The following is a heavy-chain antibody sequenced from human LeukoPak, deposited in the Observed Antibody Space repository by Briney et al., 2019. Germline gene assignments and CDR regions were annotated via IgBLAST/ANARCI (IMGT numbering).Heavy chain of an antibody. D-gene: IGHD1-1*01. V-gene: IGHV3-48*04. Sequence: GGSLRLSCTASGFPFIDYSMNWVRQAPGKGLEWISYIGIESGNTKYADSVKGRFTISADNAKNSLHLQMNSLRVEDTAVYYCARDHNYAFDNWGQGTLVSVSS. CDR2: IGIESGNT. CDR1: GFPFIDYS. J-gene: IGHJ4*02. CDR3: ARDHNYAFDN.